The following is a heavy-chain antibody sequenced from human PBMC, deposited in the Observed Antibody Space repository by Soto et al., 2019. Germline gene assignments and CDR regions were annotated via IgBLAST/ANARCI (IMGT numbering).Heavy chain of an antibody. J-gene: IGHJ6*02. V-gene: IGHV3-23*01. CDR1: GFTFSSYA. D-gene: IGHD6-6*01. CDR2: ISGSGGST. Sequence: GGSLRLSCAASGFTFSSYAMSWVRQAPGKGLEWVSAISGSGGSTYYADSVKGRFTISRDNSKNTLYLQMNSLRAEDTAVYYCAKFGSPGNLPYSSSSPAARRRGYYYYGMDVWGQGTTVTVSS. CDR3: AKFGSPGNLPYSSSSPAARRRGYYYYGMDV.